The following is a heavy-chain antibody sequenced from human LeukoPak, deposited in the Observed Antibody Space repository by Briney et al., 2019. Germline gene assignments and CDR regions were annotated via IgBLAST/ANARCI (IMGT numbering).Heavy chain of an antibody. J-gene: IGHJ4*02. Sequence: SETLSLTCTVSGGSISSHYWSWIRQPPGKGLEWIGYIYYSGSTNYNPSLKSRVTISVDTSKNQFSLKLSSVTAADTAVYYCARVIVGRNRIYFDYWGQGTLVTVSS. V-gene: IGHV4-59*11. D-gene: IGHD1-26*01. CDR1: GGSISSHY. CDR2: IYYSGST. CDR3: ARVIVGRNRIYFDY.